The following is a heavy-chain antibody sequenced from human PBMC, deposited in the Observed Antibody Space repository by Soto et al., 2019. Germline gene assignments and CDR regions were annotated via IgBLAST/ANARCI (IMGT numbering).Heavy chain of an antibody. CDR3: ARVRQWLVLY. D-gene: IGHD6-19*01. J-gene: IGHJ4*02. V-gene: IGHV3-7*01. CDR2: IKQDGSEK. CDR1: GFTFSSYW. Sequence: GGSLRLSCAASGFTFSSYWVSWVRQAPGKGLEWVANIKQDGSEKYYVDSVKGRFTISRDNAKNSLYLQMNSLRAEDTAVYYCARVRQWLVLYWGQGTLVTVSS.